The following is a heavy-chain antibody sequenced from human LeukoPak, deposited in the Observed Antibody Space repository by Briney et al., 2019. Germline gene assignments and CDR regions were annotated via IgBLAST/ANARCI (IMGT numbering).Heavy chain of an antibody. Sequence: SETLSLTCTVSGGSISSYYWSWIRQPPGKGLEWIGYIYYSGSTNYNPPLKSRVTISVDTSKNQFSLKLSSVTAADTAVYYCARVGGDYSDAFDIWGQGTMVTASS. D-gene: IGHD4-17*01. CDR3: ARVGGDYSDAFDI. J-gene: IGHJ3*02. V-gene: IGHV4-59*01. CDR1: GGSISSYY. CDR2: IYYSGST.